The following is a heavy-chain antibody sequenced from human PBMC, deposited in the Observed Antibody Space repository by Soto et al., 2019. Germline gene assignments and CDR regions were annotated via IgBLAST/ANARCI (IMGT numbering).Heavy chain of an antibody. V-gene: IGHV3-30*18. CDR3: AKGTENIVLMIYATLFDS. CDR1: GFSFSSHA. Sequence: QVQLVESGGGVVQPGRSLRLSCAASGFSFSSHAMHWVRQAPGKGLEWVAVISYDGRNEYYADSVKGRFTITRDNSKNTLNLQMNSLRPEDTAVYYCAKGTENIVLMIYATLFDSWGQGTLVTVSS. J-gene: IGHJ4*02. CDR2: ISYDGRNE. D-gene: IGHD2-8*01.